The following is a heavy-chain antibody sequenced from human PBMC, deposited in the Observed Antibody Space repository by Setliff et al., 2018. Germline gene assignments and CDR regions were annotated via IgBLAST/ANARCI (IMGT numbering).Heavy chain of an antibody. CDR2: MNPTSGNT. CDR1: GYTCTSYD. Sequence: SEKVSCKTPGYTCTSYDINWVRQTTGQGLEWMEWMNPTSGNTGYAQKFQGRVTMTRNTSISTAYMELSSLRSEDTAVYYCARWAPGRYCSGGSCSYFDYWCQGILVTVSS. V-gene: IGHV1-8*01. D-gene: IGHD2-15*01. CDR3: ARWAPGRYCSGGSCSYFDY. J-gene: IGHJ4*02.